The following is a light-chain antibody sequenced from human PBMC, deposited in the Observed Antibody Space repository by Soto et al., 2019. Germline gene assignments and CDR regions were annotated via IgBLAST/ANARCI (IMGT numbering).Light chain of an antibody. CDR2: DAS. Sequence: DIQMTQSPSTLSASVGDRVTITCRASQSSSSWLAWYQQKPGEAPKLLIYDASSLESGVPPRFSGSGSGTEFTLTISSLQPYDFATYYCQLYNSYTFGQGTKLEIK. J-gene: IGKJ2*01. CDR3: QLYNSYT. CDR1: QSSSSW. V-gene: IGKV1-5*01.